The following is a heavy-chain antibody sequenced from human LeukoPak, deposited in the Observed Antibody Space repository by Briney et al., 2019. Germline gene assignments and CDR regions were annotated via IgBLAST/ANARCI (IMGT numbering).Heavy chain of an antibody. Sequence: SETLSLTCAVYGGSFSDFFWTVVRQPPGRGLDWIAEINDSGNTNYNPSLGGRGTMSVDPSKKEFSLKLNSVTVADTAVYYCGRHQEGAIDFWGQGTLVLVSS. D-gene: IGHD1-26*01. J-gene: IGHJ4*02. CDR3: GRHQEGAIDF. V-gene: IGHV4-34*01. CDR2: INDSGNT. CDR1: GGSFSDFF.